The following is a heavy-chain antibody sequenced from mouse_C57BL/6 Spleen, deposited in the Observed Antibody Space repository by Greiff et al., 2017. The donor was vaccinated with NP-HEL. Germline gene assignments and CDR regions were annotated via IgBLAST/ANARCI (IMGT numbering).Heavy chain of an antibody. CDR2: INYDGSST. J-gene: IGHJ1*03. V-gene: IGHV5-16*01. CDR3: ARAYYYGSSHWYFDV. D-gene: IGHD1-1*01. Sequence: EVQWVESEGGLVQPGSSMKLSCTASGFTFSDYYMAWVRQVPEKGLEWVANINYDGSSTYYLDSLKSRFIISRDNAKNILYLQMSSLKSEDTATYYCARAYYYGSSHWYFDVWGTGTTVTVSS. CDR1: GFTFSDYY.